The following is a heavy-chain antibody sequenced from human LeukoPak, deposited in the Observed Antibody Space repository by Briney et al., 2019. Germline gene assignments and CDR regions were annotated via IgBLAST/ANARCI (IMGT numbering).Heavy chain of an antibody. V-gene: IGHV4-59*01. CDR3: AREAYSSGWYESYWYFDL. D-gene: IGHD6-19*01. J-gene: IGHJ2*01. Sequence: SETLSLTCTVSGGSISSYYWSWIRQPPGKGLEWIGYIYYSGSTNYNPSLKSRVTISVDTSKNQFSLKLSSVTAADTAVYYRAREAYSSGWYESYWYFDLWGRGTLVTVSS. CDR2: IYYSGST. CDR1: GGSISSYY.